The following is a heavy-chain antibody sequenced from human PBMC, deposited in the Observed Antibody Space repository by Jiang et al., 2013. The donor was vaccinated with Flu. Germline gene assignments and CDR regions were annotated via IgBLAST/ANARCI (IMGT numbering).Heavy chain of an antibody. D-gene: IGHD6-13*01. V-gene: IGHV1-69*01. CDR3: ARDPIAAAGKLDYYYYGMDV. CDR2: VIPIFGTA. Sequence: QAPRTRALSGWEGVIPIFGTANYAQKFQGRVTITADESTSTAYMELSSLRSEDTAVYYCARDPIAAAGKLDYYYYGMDVWGQGTTVTVSS. J-gene: IGHJ6*02.